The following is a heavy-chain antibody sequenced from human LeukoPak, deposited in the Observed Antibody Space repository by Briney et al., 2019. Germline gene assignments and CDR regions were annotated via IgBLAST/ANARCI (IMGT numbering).Heavy chain of an antibody. Sequence: GGSLRLSCAASGFTFSSYGMHWVRQAPGKGLEWVAFIRYDGSNKYYADSVKGRFTISRDNSKNTLYLQLNSLRAENTAVYYCAREKTYYYDSSGPDYWGQGTLVTVSS. V-gene: IGHV3-30*02. CDR2: IRYDGSNK. CDR3: AREKTYYYDSSGPDY. J-gene: IGHJ4*02. CDR1: GFTFSSYG. D-gene: IGHD3-22*01.